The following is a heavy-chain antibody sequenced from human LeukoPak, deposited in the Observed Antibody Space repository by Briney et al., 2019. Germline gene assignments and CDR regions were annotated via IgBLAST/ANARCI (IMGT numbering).Heavy chain of an antibody. CDR1: GGSISSSSYY. D-gene: IGHD3-10*01. CDR3: AREDIGGFGEFLDY. Sequence: SETLSLTCTVSGGSISSSSYYWGWIRQPPGKGLEWIGSIYYSGSTYYNPSLKSRVTISVDTSKNQFSLKLSSVTAADTAVYYCAREDIGGFGEFLDYWGQGTLVTVSS. J-gene: IGHJ4*02. V-gene: IGHV4-39*02. CDR2: IYYSGST.